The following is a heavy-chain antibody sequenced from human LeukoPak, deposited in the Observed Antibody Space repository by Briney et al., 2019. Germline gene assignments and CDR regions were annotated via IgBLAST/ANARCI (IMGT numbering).Heavy chain of an antibody. J-gene: IGHJ4*02. D-gene: IGHD2-2*01. Sequence: ASVKVSCKTSGFTFTGYYMHWVRQAPGQGLEWMGWINLNSGGTNYAQNFQGRVTMTRDTSISTAYMELSRLRSDDTAVYYCARDREYQPYIHWGQGTLVTVSS. CDR2: INLNSGGT. V-gene: IGHV1-2*02. CDR3: ARDREYQPYIH. CDR1: GFTFTGYY.